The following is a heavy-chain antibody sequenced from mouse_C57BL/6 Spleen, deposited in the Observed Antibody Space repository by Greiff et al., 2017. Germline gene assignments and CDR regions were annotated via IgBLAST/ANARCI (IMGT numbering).Heavy chain of an antibody. V-gene: IGHV1-64*01. J-gene: IGHJ4*01. CDR2: IHPTSGST. D-gene: IGHD2-1*01. CDR3: GRENGNVGAMDY. Sequence: QVQLKQSGAELVKPGASVKLSCKASGYTFTSYWMHWVKQRPGQGLEWIGMIHPTSGSTNYNEKFKSKATLTVDKSSRKAYMQLSSLPSEDSAVYYCGRENGNVGAMDYWGQGTAVTVSA. CDR1: GYTFTSYW.